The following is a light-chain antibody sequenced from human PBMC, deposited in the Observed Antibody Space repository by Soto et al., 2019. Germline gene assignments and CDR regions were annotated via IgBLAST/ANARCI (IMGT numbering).Light chain of an antibody. Sequence: QSALTQPRSVSGSPGQSVTISCTGTSSDVGDYNLVSWYKQHPGKAPKLMIYDVDRRPSGVPDRFSGSKFGNTASLTISGLQAEDEADYYCCSFAGSATWVFGGGTKLTVL. V-gene: IGLV2-11*01. J-gene: IGLJ3*02. CDR2: DVD. CDR1: SSDVGDYNL. CDR3: CSFAGSATWV.